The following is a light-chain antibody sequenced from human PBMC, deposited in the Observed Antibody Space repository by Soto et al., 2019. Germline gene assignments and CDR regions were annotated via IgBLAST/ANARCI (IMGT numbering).Light chain of an antibody. CDR2: DAS. CDR3: QQLNGSPWT. V-gene: IGKV1-5*01. CDR1: RSISDW. Sequence: DIQMTQTPATLSSFVGDTVTITCRASRSISDWVAWYQQKPGKAPKLLIFDASSLKSGVPSRFSGGGSGTEFTLSISSLQPDDFATYYCQQLNGSPWTFGQGTKVDIK. J-gene: IGKJ1*01.